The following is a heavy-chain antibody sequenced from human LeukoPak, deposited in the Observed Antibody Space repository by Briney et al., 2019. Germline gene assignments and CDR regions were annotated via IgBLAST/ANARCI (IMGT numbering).Heavy chain of an antibody. CDR1: GYTFTSYY. Sequence: ASVKVSCKASGYTFTSYYMHWVRQAPGQGLEWMGIINPSGGSTSYAQKFQGRVTMTRDTSTSTVYMELSSLRSEVTAVYYCARDRGDSSGYYYHYYYYGMDVWGQGTTVTVSS. CDR2: INPSGGST. D-gene: IGHD3-22*01. J-gene: IGHJ6*02. V-gene: IGHV1-46*01. CDR3: ARDRGDSSGYYYHYYYYGMDV.